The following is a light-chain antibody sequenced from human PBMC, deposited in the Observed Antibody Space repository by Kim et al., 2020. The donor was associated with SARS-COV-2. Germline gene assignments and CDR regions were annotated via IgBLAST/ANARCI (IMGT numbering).Light chain of an antibody. CDR1: SSDVGDYNL. CDR3: TSYTRSDTWV. CDR2: DVS. V-gene: IGLV2-14*03. J-gene: IGLJ3*02. Sequence: GQSVTISCTGTSSDVGDYNLVSWYQQHPGKAPKFMIHDVSQRPSGVSNRFSGSKSGNTASLTISGLQAEDEADYYCTSYTRSDTWVFGGGTKVTVL.